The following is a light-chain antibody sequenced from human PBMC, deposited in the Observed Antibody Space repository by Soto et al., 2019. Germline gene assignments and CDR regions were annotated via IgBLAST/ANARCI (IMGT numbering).Light chain of an antibody. J-gene: IGKJ1*01. CDR1: QSVNVY. Sequence: EIVLTQSPATLSVCPGERATLSCRASQSVNVYLAWYQQKPGQAPRLLIFGASSRATGIPARFSGSGSGTDFTLTTSRLEPEDFAVYYCQQYGSSPWTFGQGTKVDI. V-gene: IGKV3-20*01. CDR2: GAS. CDR3: QQYGSSPWT.